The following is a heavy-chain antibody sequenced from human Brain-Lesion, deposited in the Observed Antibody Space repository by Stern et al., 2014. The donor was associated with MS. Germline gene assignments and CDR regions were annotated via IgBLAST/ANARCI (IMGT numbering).Heavy chain of an antibody. CDR3: TILSGPYDH. D-gene: IGHD3-10*01. CDR1: GFTFSNSW. V-gene: IGHV3-74*02. CDR2: INRDGSTT. Sequence: QLVQSGGGLVQPGGSLRLSCAASGFTFSNSWMHWVRQAPGKGLVWVSRINRDGSTTTYADSVKGRFTISRDNAKNTLYLQMSSLRAEDTAVYYCTILSGPYDHWGQGTLVTVSS. J-gene: IGHJ4*02.